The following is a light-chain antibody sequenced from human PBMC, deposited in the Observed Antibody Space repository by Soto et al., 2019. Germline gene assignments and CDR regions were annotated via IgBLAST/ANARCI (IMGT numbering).Light chain of an antibody. CDR2: AAS. J-gene: IGKJ1*01. CDR3: QHSYSTTRT. CDR1: QTISTY. V-gene: IGKV1-39*01. Sequence: IQMTPSPSSRSASVGDRGTITCRASQTISTYLTWYQQRPGKAPKLLIYAASRLQTGVPSRFSGSGSETHFTLTISSLQPDDFATYSCQHSYSTTRTFGQGTKVDIK.